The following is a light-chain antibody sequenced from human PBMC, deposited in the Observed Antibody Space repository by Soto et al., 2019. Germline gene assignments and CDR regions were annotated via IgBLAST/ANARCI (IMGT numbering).Light chain of an antibody. J-gene: IGKJ1*01. CDR3: QQYNTFWT. V-gene: IGKV1-5*01. Sequence: DIQMTQSPSTLSASVGDRVTITCRASKKINTWVAWYQQKPGKAPELLIYDDSRLESGVPSRVSGSGSGTEFTLTISSLQPGDFATYYCQQYNTFWTFGPRTMV. CDR1: KKINTW. CDR2: DDS.